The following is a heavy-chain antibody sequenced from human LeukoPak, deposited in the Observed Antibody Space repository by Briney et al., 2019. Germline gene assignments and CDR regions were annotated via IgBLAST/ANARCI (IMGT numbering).Heavy chain of an antibody. Sequence: ASETLSLTCAVYGGSFSGYYWSWIRQPPGKGLEWIGEINHSGSTNYNPSLKSRVTISVDTSRNQFSLKLSSVTAADTAVYYCAREGFLESLWGQGTLVTVSS. V-gene: IGHV4-34*01. CDR1: GGSFSGYY. J-gene: IGHJ4*02. CDR3: AREGFLESL. D-gene: IGHD3-3*01. CDR2: INHSGST.